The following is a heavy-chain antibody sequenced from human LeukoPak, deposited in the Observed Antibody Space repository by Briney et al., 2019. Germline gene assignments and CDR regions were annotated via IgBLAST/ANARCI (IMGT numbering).Heavy chain of an antibody. Sequence: PSETLSLTCNVSGYSISSGDYWGWIRQPPGKGLEWIGSIYHSGSAYYYPSLKSRATISVDTSKNHFSLKLSSVTAADTAVYYCARDGKNSGSYSDWGQGTLVTVSS. V-gene: IGHV4-38-2*02. D-gene: IGHD3-10*01. CDR2: IYHSGSA. CDR1: GYSISSGDY. J-gene: IGHJ4*02. CDR3: ARDGKNSGSYSD.